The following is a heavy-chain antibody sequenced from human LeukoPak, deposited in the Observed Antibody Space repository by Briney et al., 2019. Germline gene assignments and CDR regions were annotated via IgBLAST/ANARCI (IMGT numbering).Heavy chain of an antibody. Sequence: PGGSLRLSCXASGFIVXXXXXXXVRQAPGKGLEWVXVXYSDGXXXXXXSXXXXXXXXXDTSKNTLYLQMNNLRADDTAVYYCARDPQVSYWGQGALVTVSS. CDR2: XYSDGXX. J-gene: IGHJ4*02. CDR1: GFIVXXXX. CDR3: ARDPQVSY. V-gene: IGHV3-53*01.